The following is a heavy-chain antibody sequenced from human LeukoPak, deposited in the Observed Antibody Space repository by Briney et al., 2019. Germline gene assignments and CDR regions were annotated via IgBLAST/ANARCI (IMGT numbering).Heavy chain of an antibody. CDR1: GGSISSYY. CDR3: ASTGYSSGWYVGSYFDY. CDR2: IYYSGST. D-gene: IGHD6-19*01. Sequence: SETLSLTCTVSGGSISSYYWNWIRQPAGKGLEWIGSIYYSGSTYYNPSLKSRVTISVDTSKNQFSLKLSSVTAADTAVYYCASTGYSSGWYVGSYFDYWGQGTLVTVSS. J-gene: IGHJ4*02. V-gene: IGHV4-59*05.